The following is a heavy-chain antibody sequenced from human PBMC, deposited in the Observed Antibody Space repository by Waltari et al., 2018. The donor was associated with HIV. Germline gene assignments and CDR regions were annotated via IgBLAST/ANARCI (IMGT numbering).Heavy chain of an antibody. D-gene: IGHD7-27*01. CDR1: GFSVRAYY. V-gene: IGHV3-11*01. Sequence: QDLLVESGGGLVNPGGCLRLSWAATGFSVRAYYMSWIRQDPGKGLEWIAYISASGGVIYYADSVKDRFTVSRDNSNNLLYLQMDNVNADDTAMYYCAGRPGDWGQGTLVTVSS. CDR3: AGRPGD. J-gene: IGHJ4*02. CDR2: ISASGGVI.